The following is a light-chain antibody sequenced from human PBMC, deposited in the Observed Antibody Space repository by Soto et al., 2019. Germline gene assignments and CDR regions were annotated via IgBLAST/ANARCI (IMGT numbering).Light chain of an antibody. CDR1: SSDVGGYNS. CDR2: DVT. CDR3: SSYTSSATLI. J-gene: IGLJ2*01. V-gene: IGLV2-14*03. Sequence: QSALTQPASVSGSPGQSLTISCTGTSSDVGGYNSVSWYQHHPGKAPKVIIYDVTSRPSGISNRFSGSKSGNTASLTISGLQAEDDADYYCSSYTSSATLIFGGGTKLTVL.